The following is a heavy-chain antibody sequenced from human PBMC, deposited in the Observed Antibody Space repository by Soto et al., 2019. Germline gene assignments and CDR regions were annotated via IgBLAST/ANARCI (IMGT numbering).Heavy chain of an antibody. CDR3: ARGGFWSGQNWYFDL. V-gene: IGHV3-13*01. D-gene: IGHD3-3*01. J-gene: IGHJ2*01. CDR2: IGTAGDT. Sequence: EVQLVESGGGLVQPGGSLRLSCAASGFTFSSYDMHWVRQATGKGLEWVSAIGTAGDTYYPGSVKGRFTISRENAKNSLYLQMNSLRAGDTAVYYCARGGFWSGQNWYFDLWGRGTLVTVSS. CDR1: GFTFSSYD.